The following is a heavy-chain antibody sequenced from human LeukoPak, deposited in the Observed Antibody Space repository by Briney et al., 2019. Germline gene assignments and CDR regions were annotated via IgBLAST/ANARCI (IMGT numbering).Heavy chain of an antibody. CDR2: IYYSGST. V-gene: IGHV4-39*01. CDR3: ARPGGGNSGYGMDV. J-gene: IGHJ6*02. D-gene: IGHD4-23*01. CDR1: GGSNSSSSYY. Sequence: SETLPLTCTVSGGSNSSSSYYWGWIRQPPGKGLEWIGSIYYSGSTYYNPSLKSRVTISVDTSKNQFSLKLSSVTAADTAVYYCARPGGGNSGYGMDVWGQGTTVTVSS.